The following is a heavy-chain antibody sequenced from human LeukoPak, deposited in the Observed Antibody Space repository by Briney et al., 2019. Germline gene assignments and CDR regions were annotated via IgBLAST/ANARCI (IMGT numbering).Heavy chain of an antibody. CDR3: ARAGVSSSWEYYMDV. CDR1: GYTFTGYY. J-gene: IGHJ6*03. CDR2: INPNSGGT. V-gene: IGHV1-2*06. Sequence: ASVKVSCKASGYTFTGYYMHWVRQAPGQGLEWMGRINPNSGGTNYAQKFQGRVTMTRDTSISTAYMELSRLRSDDTAVYYCARAGVSSSWEYYMDVRGKGTTVTVSS. D-gene: IGHD6-13*01.